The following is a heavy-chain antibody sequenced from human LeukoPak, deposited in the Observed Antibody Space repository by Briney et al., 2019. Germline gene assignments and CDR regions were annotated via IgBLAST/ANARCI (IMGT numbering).Heavy chain of an antibody. CDR2: MNPNSGNT. CDR3: ARVDDYSRERPIDH. Sequence: GASVKVSCKASGYTFTSYDINWVRQATGQGLEWMGWMNPNSGNTGYAQKFQGRVTMTRNTSISTAYMELSSLRSEDTAVYYCARVDDYSRERPIDHWGQGTLVTVSS. D-gene: IGHD4-11*01. V-gene: IGHV1-8*01. J-gene: IGHJ4*02. CDR1: GYTFTSYD.